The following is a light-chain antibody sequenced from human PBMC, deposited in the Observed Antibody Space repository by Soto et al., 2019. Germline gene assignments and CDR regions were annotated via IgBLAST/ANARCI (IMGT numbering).Light chain of an antibody. V-gene: IGKV3-15*01. J-gene: IGKJ2*01. CDR3: QHYNNWPFT. CDR2: GAS. CDR1: QNVSTN. Sequence: IVMTQSPATLSVSPGERATLSCRASQNVSTNLAWYQQKPGQPPSLVVYGASARSTGIPARFSGSGSGTEFTLTISSLQSEDFAVYYCQHYNNWPFTFGQGTKLEIK.